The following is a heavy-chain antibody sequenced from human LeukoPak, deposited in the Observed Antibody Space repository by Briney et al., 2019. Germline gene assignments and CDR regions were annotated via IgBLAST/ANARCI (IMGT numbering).Heavy chain of an antibody. CDR1: GFTFSNAW. D-gene: IGHD4-17*01. V-gene: IGHV3-15*01. CDR3: TSTGAFHGMDV. CDR2: IKSKTDGGTT. J-gene: IGHJ6*04. Sequence: GGSLRLSCAASGFTFSNAWMSWVRQAPGKGLEWVGRIKSKTDGGTTDYAAPVKGRFTISRDGSKNTLYLQMNSLKTEDTAVYYCTSTGAFHGMDVWGKGTTVTVSS.